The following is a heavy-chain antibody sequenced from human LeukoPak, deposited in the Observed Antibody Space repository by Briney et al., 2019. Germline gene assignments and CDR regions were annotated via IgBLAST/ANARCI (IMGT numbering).Heavy chain of an antibody. CDR3: ARKYSSSLNYYYYYMDV. V-gene: IGHV1-2*02. CDR1: GYTFTGYY. D-gene: IGHD6-6*01. CDR2: INPNSGGT. Sequence: ASVKVSCKASGYTFTGYYMHWVRQAPGQGLEWMGWINPNSGGTNYAQKFQGRVTMTRDTSISTAYMELSRLRSDDTAVYYCARKYSSSLNYYYYYMDVWGKGTTVTVSS. J-gene: IGHJ6*03.